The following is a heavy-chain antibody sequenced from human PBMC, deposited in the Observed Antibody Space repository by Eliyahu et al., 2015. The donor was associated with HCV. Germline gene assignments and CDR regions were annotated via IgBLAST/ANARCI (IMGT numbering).Heavy chain of an antibody. Sequence: QVQLQESGPGLVKPSGTLSLTCAVSGGSISNSNWWSWVRQPPGKGLEWIGEIHHSGSTYYNPSLRSRLTISVDKSKNLFSLKLSSVTAADTAVYYCAREVTMVRGVFVDWGQGSLVTVSS. D-gene: IGHD3-10*01. CDR3: AREVTMVRGVFVD. CDR2: IHHSGST. J-gene: IGHJ4*02. CDR1: GGSISNSNW. V-gene: IGHV4-4*02.